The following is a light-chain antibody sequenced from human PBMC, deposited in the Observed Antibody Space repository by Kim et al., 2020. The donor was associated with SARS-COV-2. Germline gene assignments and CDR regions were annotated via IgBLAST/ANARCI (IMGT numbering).Light chain of an antibody. Sequence: DIQMTQSPSSLSASVGDTVTITCRASQSIRSYLNWYQQKPGEAPRLLIYSASTLQSGVPSRFSGSGSGTDFTLTISSLQPEDFATFDCLHSASYPRTFGQGTKEDI. CDR3: LHSASYPRT. CDR2: SAS. J-gene: IGKJ1*01. CDR1: QSIRSY. V-gene: IGKV1-39*01.